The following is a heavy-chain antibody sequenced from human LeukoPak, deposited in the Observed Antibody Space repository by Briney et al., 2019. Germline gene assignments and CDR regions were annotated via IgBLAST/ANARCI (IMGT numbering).Heavy chain of an antibody. CDR1: SGSISGHY. CDR2: SYYSGST. J-gene: IGHJ3*02. V-gene: IGHV4-59*11. CDR3: ARVRLGVGDAFDI. Sequence: SETLSLTCTVPSGSISGHYWSWIRQPPGKGLEWIGYSYYSGSTSYSPSLKSRVTILVDTSKNQFSLKLSSVTPADTAVYFCARVRLGVGDAFDIWGQGTMVTVSS. D-gene: IGHD3-10*01.